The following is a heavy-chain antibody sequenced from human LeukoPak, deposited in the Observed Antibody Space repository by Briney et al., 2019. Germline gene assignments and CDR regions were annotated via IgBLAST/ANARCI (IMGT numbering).Heavy chain of an antibody. CDR2: FYTSGNT. CDR3: ARGIGRSSDY. Sequence: PSQTLSLTCTVSGGSISSGSYYWRWIRQPAGKGLEWIGRFYTSGNTNYNPSLKSRVTISLDTSNNQFSLKLSSVTAADTAVYYCARGIGRSSDYWGQGTLVTVSS. V-gene: IGHV4-61*02. D-gene: IGHD3/OR15-3a*01. J-gene: IGHJ4*02. CDR1: GGSISSGSYY.